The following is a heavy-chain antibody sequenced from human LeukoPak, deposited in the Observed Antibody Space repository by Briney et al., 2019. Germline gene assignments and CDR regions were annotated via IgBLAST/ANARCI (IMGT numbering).Heavy chain of an antibody. V-gene: IGHV6-1*01. Sequence: SQTLSLTCAISGDSVSSNNGAWNWSRQSPSRGLEWRGRTYYRSKWYNDYAESLISRITISPVTSKNQFSLQLYSVTPEDTAVYYGARDVGTTGWHTFDYWGQGTLVTVSS. D-gene: IGHD3-9*01. CDR2: TYYRSKWYN. CDR1: GDSVSSNNGA. CDR3: ARDVGTTGWHTFDY. J-gene: IGHJ4*02.